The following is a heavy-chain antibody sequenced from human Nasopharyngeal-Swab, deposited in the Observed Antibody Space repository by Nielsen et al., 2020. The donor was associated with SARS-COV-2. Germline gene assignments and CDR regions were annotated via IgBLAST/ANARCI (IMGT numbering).Heavy chain of an antibody. CDR2: IIPILGIP. Sequence: SVKVSCKASGYMFTGYYLHWVRQAPGQGLEWMGRIIPILGIPNYAQKFQGRLTITADTSTTTAYMELSSLRSEDTAVYYCASPVEMSTTWGQGTLVTVSS. CDR1: GYMFTGYY. V-gene: IGHV1-69*02. D-gene: IGHD5-24*01. J-gene: IGHJ5*02. CDR3: ASPVEMSTT.